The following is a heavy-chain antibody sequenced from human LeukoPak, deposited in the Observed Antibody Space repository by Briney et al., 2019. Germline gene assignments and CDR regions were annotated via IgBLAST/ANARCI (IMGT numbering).Heavy chain of an antibody. V-gene: IGHV1-8*02. CDR2: MDPNSGNT. Sequence: GASVKVSCKASGYTFTSYDINWVRQATGQGLEWMGWMDPNSGNTGYAQKFQGRVTMTRNTSISTAYMELSSLRSEDTAVYYCARSMVRGVIYAFDIWGQGTMVTVSS. CDR3: ARSMVRGVIYAFDI. J-gene: IGHJ3*02. D-gene: IGHD3-10*01. CDR1: GYTFTSYD.